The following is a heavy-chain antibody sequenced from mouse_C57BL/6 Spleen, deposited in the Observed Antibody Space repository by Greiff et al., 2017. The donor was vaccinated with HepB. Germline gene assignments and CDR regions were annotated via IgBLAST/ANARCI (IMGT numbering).Heavy chain of an antibody. CDR3: ASPYGNCEYFDV. CDR2: IDPEDGET. CDR1: GFNIKNYY. V-gene: IGHV14-2*01. D-gene: IGHD2-1*01. J-gene: IGHJ1*03. Sequence: EVQLQESGAELVKPGASVKLSCTASGFNIKNYYMHWVKQRTEQGLEWIGRIDPEDGETKYAPKFQGKATITADTSSNTAYLQLSSLTSEDTAVYYCASPYGNCEYFDVWGTGTTVTVSS.